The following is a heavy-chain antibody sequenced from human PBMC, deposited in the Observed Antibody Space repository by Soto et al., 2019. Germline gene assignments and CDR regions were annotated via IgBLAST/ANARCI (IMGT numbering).Heavy chain of an antibody. CDR2: IDWDDDK. CDR3: ARIRGIAEADFFDY. D-gene: IGHD6-13*01. J-gene: IGHJ4*02. CDR1: GFSLSTSGMC. V-gene: IGHV2-70*01. Sequence: SGPTLVNPTQTLTLTCTFSGFSLSTSGMCVSWIRQPPGKALEWLALIDWDDDKYYSTSLKTRLTISKDTSKSQVVLTMTNMDPVDTATYYCARIRGIAEADFFDYWGQGTLVTVSS.